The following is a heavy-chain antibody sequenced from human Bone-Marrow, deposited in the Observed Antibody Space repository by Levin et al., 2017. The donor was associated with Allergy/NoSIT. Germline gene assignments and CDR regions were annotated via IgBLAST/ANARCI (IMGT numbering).Heavy chain of an antibody. CDR2: MSYDGSDE. CDR3: AKDLSKDWLGFDY. V-gene: IGHV3-30*18. Sequence: SCAASGFDFSYYGMHWVRQAPGKGLEWVAVMSYDGSDEYYADSVKGRFTISRDNSKNTVFLEMTSLRVEDTAVYYCAKDLSKDWLGFDYWGQGTLVSVSS. D-gene: IGHD6-19*01. J-gene: IGHJ4*02. CDR1: GFDFSYYG.